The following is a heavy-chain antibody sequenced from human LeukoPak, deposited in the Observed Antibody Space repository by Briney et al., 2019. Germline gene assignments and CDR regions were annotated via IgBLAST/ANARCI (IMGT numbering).Heavy chain of an antibody. D-gene: IGHD3-22*01. CDR3: AKGPTYYYDNSAYYFDH. CDR2: ISWNSVKI. CDR1: GFRFDDYA. V-gene: IGHV3-9*01. Sequence: GGSLRLSCAASGFRFDDYAMHWVRQGPGKCLEWVASISWNSVKIAYGDSVRGRFTISRDNAKRSLYLQMNSLRTDDTALYYCAKGPTYYYDNSAYYFDHWGQGTLVTAAS. J-gene: IGHJ4*02.